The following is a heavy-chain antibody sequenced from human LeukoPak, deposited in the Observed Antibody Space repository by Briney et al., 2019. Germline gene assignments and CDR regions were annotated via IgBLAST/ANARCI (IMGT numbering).Heavy chain of an antibody. V-gene: IGHV3-23*01. Sequence: GGSLRLSCAASGFTFSNYAMNWVRQAPEKGLEWVSTIHGGGDITYYADSVKGRFTISRDNPRNTLYLQMNSLRAEYTAVYYCAKALSSSFYYFDLGGRGTLVTVSS. J-gene: IGHJ2*01. CDR1: GFTFSNYA. CDR3: AKALSSSFYYFDL. CDR2: IHGGGDIT. D-gene: IGHD3-16*02.